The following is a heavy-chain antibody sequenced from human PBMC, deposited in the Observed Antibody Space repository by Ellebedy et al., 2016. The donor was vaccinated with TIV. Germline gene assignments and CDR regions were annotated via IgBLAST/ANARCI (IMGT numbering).Heavy chain of an antibody. CDR1: GGSISSYY. V-gene: IGHV4-59*08. Sequence: MPSETLSLTCTVSGGSISSYYWSWIRQPPGKGLEWIGYIYYSGSTNYNPSHKSRVIISVDTSKNQLSLKLSSVTAADTAAYYCARLWSGERPPDYWGQGTLVTVSS. J-gene: IGHJ4*02. CDR3: ARLWSGERPPDY. D-gene: IGHD3-10*01. CDR2: IYYSGST.